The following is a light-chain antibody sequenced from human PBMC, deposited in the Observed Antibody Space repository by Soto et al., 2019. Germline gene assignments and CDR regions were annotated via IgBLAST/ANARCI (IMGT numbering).Light chain of an antibody. V-gene: IGKV1-39*01. CDR1: QSISTY. CDR3: QQSYTIPYS. J-gene: IGKJ2*01. CDR2: AAS. Sequence: DIQMTQSPSSLPASVGDRVTLTCRASQSISTYLNWYQQKPGKAPKLLIYAASSLQSGVPARLGGGGYGTDFDLTISSLPPEDFATYYRQQSYTIPYSVGQRTKPEI.